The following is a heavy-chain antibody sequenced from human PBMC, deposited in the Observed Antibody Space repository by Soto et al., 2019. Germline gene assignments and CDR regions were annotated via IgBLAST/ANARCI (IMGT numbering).Heavy chain of an antibody. J-gene: IGHJ2*01. D-gene: IGHD2-21*02. Sequence: SVKVSCKASGCTFSSYAISWVRQAPGQGLEWMGGIIPIFGTANYAQKFQGRVTITADESTSTAYMELSSLRSEDTAVYYCARDRRLLPHWYFDLWGRGTLVTVSS. CDR2: IIPIFGTA. V-gene: IGHV1-69*13. CDR3: ARDRRLLPHWYFDL. CDR1: GCTFSSYA.